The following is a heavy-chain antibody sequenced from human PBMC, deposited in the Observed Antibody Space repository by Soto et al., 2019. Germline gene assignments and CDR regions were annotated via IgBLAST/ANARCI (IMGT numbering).Heavy chain of an antibody. J-gene: IGHJ4*02. V-gene: IGHV3-30*01. CDR2: ISYDGINK. Sequence: QVQLVESGGGVVQPGRSLRLSCAASGFVFSSYAMHWVRQAPGKGLEWVAVISYDGINKYYADSVKGRFTISGDNSKNTLYLQMNSLRTEDTAVYYCARDGDCGSDCKARDYWGQGTLVTVSS. CDR1: GFVFSSYA. CDR3: ARDGDCGSDCKARDY. D-gene: IGHD2-21*02.